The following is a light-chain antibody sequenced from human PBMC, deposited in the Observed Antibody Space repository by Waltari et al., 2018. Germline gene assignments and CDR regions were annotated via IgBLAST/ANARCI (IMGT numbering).Light chain of an antibody. J-gene: IGKJ1*01. CDR3: QNHERLPAM. CDR2: AAS. CDR1: QSISCY. Sequence: DIVLTQSPGTLSLSPGERATLSCRASQSISCYLAWYQQKPGQAPRLLIYAASSMATGIPDRFSGSGSGTDFSLTISRLEPEDFAVYYCQNHERLPAMFGQGTKVEIK. V-gene: IGKV3-20*01.